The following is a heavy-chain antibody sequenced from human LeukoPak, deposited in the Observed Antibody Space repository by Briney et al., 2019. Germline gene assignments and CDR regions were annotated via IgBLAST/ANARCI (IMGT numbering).Heavy chain of an antibody. CDR3: VRINLLEENMDV. CDR1: GFTFSNAW. Sequence: GGSLRLSCAASGFTFSNAWMSWVRQAPGKGLEWVGRIKSRTDGGTTDYAAPVKGRFTISRDDSKNTLYLQMNSLKTEDTAVYYCVRINLLEENMDVWGKGTTVTVSS. D-gene: IGHD3-3*01. V-gene: IGHV3-15*01. J-gene: IGHJ6*03. CDR2: IKSRTDGGTT.